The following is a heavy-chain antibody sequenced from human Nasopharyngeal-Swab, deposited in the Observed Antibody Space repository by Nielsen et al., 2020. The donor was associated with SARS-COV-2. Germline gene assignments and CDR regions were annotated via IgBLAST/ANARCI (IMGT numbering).Heavy chain of an antibody. V-gene: IGHV4-39*02. D-gene: IGHD6-19*01. CDR2: IYYSGST. CDR3: ARDESSSGWYAFDY. Sequence: PGKGLEWIGSIYYSGSTYYNPSLKSRVTISVDTSKNQFSLKLSSVTAADTAVYYCARDESSSGWYAFDYWGQGTLVTVSS. J-gene: IGHJ4*02.